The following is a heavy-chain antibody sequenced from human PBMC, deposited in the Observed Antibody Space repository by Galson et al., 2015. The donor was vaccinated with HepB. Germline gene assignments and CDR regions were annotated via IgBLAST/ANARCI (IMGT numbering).Heavy chain of an antibody. J-gene: IGHJ6*03. CDR2: MHTNTGKQ. CDR3: ARSPLRVLDWFPDYDYYYMDV. Sequence: SVKVSCKASGYTFTDYVVNWVRQAPGQGLEWLGWMHTNTGKQTYAPGLAGRFVFSLDTSVTTAFLQINSLTTDDTAVYYCARSPLRVLDWFPDYDYYYMDVWGEGTTVTVSS. V-gene: IGHV7-4-1*02. CDR1: GYTFTDYV. D-gene: IGHD3-3*01.